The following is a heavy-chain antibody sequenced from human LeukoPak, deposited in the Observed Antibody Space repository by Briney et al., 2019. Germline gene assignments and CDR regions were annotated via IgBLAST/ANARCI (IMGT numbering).Heavy chain of an antibody. CDR1: GFTFSGYW. D-gene: IGHD2-21*01. CDR2: INYDGSST. J-gene: IGHJ3*02. Sequence: TGGSLRLSCAASGFTFSGYWMHWVRQAPGKGLVWVSHINYDGSSTTYADSVKGRFTISRDNAKNTLYLQMNSLKTEDTAVYYCTTDWGIVVVIAKGDAFDIWGQGTMVTVSS. V-gene: IGHV3-74*01. CDR3: TTDWGIVVVIAKGDAFDI.